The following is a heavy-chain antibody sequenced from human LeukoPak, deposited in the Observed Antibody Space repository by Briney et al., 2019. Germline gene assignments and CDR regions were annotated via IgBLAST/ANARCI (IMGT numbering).Heavy chain of an antibody. J-gene: IGHJ5*02. V-gene: IGHV1-8*03. Sequence: GASVKVSCKASGYTFTSYDINWVRQATGQGLEWMGWMNPNSGNTGYAQKFQGRVTITRNTSISTAYMELSSLRSDDTAVYYCARASTMVRGVIVECWFDPWGQGTLVTVSS. CDR3: ARASTMVRGVIVECWFDP. CDR1: GYTFTSYD. D-gene: IGHD3-10*01. CDR2: MNPNSGNT.